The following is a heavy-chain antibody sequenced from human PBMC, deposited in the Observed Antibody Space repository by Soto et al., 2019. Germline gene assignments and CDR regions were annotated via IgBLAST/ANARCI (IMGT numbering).Heavy chain of an antibody. CDR2: IRFDGSNI. J-gene: IGHJ4*02. D-gene: IGHD7-27*01. Sequence: ESVGGVVQPGRSLRLSCAASESIFRGHGMHWVRQAPGKGLEWVAIIRFDGSNINYADFVRGRFTISRDNFKNMLYLEMNSLRFDDTAVYYCVKTSGLGTSSDSWGQGTLVTVSS. CDR3: VKTSGLGTSSDS. CDR1: ESIFRGHG. V-gene: IGHV3-33*03.